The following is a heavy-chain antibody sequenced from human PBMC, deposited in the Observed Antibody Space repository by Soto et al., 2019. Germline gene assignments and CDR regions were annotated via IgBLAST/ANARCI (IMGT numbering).Heavy chain of an antibody. CDR2: IIPILGIA. J-gene: IGHJ3*02. D-gene: IGHD6-19*01. CDR3: ARAELLPGIAVAGTSAFHI. V-gene: IGHV1-69*02. Sequence: SVKVSCKASGGTFSSYTISWVRQAPGQGLEWMGRIIPILGIANYAQKFQGRVTITADKSTSTAYMELSSLRSEDTAVYYCARAELLPGIAVAGTSAFHISGQGTMVTGSS. CDR1: GGTFSSYT.